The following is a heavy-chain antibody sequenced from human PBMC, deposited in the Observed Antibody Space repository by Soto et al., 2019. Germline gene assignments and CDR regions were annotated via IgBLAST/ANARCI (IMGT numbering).Heavy chain of an antibody. Sequence: QVQLVQSGAEVKKPGSSVKVSCKASGGTFSSYLISGVRQAPGQGLEWMGRIIPILDITDYAQRFQGRVTITADKSTSTAYMELSSLSSDDTAVYYCARPTSTGTTSGYYFDYWGQGTLVTVSS. V-gene: IGHV1-69*02. J-gene: IGHJ4*02. CDR2: IIPILDIT. CDR1: GGTFSSYL. D-gene: IGHD1-7*01. CDR3: ARPTSTGTTSGYYFDY.